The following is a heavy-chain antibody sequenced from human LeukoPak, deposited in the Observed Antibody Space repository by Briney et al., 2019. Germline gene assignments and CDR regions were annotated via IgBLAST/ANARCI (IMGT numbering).Heavy chain of an antibody. Sequence: GASVKVSCKASGYTFTSYGISWVRQAPGQGLEWMGIINPSGGSSSYAQKFQGRVTMTRDMSTSTVYMELSSLRSEDTAVCYCARDLPYSSSWYIRGYYFDYWGQGTLVTVSS. CDR1: GYTFTSYG. CDR3: ARDLPYSSSWYIRGYYFDY. J-gene: IGHJ4*02. D-gene: IGHD6-13*01. CDR2: INPSGGSS. V-gene: IGHV1-46*01.